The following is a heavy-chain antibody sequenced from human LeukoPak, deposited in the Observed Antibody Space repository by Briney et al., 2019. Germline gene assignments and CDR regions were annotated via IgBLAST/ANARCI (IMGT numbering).Heavy chain of an antibody. CDR2: IKSKTDGGTT. D-gene: IGHD2-2*01. J-gene: IGHJ4*02. Sequence: PGGSLRLSCAASGFTFSGYWMHWVRQAPGKGLEWFGRIKSKTDGGTTDYAAPVKGRFTISRDDSKNTLYLQMNSLKTEDTAVYYCTTDLRRYCSSTSCYFRTFDYWGQGTLVTVSS. CDR3: TTDLRRYCSSTSCYFRTFDY. V-gene: IGHV3-15*01. CDR1: GFTFSGYW.